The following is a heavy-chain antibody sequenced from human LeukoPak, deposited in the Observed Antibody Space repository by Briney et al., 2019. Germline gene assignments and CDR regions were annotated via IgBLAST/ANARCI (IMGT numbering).Heavy chain of an antibody. CDR3: ASPVSGSSGWYYNY. Sequence: PSETLSLTCAVYGGSFSGYHWSWIRQPPGKGREGIVEINHSGSTNYNPSLTSRVTISVDTSNNQFSLKLSSVTAADTAVYYCASPVSGSSGWYYNYWGQGTPVTVSS. V-gene: IGHV4-34*01. D-gene: IGHD6-19*01. J-gene: IGHJ4*02. CDR1: GGSFSGYH. CDR2: INHSGST.